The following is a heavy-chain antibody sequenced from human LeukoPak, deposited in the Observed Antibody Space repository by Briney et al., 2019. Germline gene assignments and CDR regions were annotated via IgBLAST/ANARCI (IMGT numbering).Heavy chain of an antibody. J-gene: IGHJ4*02. Sequence: GGSLRLSCAASGFTFSSYSMNWVRQAPGKGLEWVSSISSSSSYIYYADSVKGRFTISRDNAKNTLYPQMSSLRAEDTAVYYCARVPYADFWSGGFDHWGQGTQVTVSS. CDR1: GFTFSSYS. CDR3: ARVPYADFWSGGFDH. D-gene: IGHD3-3*01. CDR2: ISSSSSYI. V-gene: IGHV3-21*01.